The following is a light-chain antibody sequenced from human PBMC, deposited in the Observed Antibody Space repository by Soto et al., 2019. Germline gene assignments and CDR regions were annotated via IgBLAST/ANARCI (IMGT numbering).Light chain of an antibody. J-gene: IGLJ3*02. CDR1: SSDVGTYNY. V-gene: IGLV2-14*01. CDR3: SSYTTSSTLVV. Sequence: QSALTQPASVSGSPGQSITISCTGTSSDVGTYNYVSWYQHHPGKAPKLMIYEVNNRPSGVSNRFSGSKSGNMASLTISGLQADDEADYYCSSYTTSSTLVVFGGGTKVTVL. CDR2: EVN.